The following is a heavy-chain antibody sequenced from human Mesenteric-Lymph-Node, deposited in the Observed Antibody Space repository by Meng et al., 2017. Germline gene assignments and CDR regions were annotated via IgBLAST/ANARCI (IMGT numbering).Heavy chain of an antibody. V-gene: IGHV3-21*04. Sequence: GGSLKISCAASGFTFSNYRMNWVRQAPGKGLQWVSSISAGSNYVYYADSVKGRFTISRDNAKNSLFLQMNTLRAEDTALYYCARTVWFGEFEYWGQGTLVTVSS. CDR2: ISAGSNYV. J-gene: IGHJ4*02. CDR3: ARTVWFGEFEY. D-gene: IGHD3-10*01. CDR1: GFTFSNYR.